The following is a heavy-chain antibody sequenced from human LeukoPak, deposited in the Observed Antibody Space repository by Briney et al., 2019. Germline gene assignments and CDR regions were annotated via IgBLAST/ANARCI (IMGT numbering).Heavy chain of an antibody. CDR3: AKGGEMATIEESDY. CDR1: EFTFCNYW. CDR2: INSDGTST. Sequence: GSLRLSCVASEFTFCNYWIHWVRQAPGRGLVWVSRINSDGTSTIYAGSVKGRFTISRDNSKNTVYLQMHSLRDEDTAVYYCAKGGEMATIEESDYWGQGTLVTVSS. D-gene: IGHD5-24*01. V-gene: IGHV3-74*01. J-gene: IGHJ4*02.